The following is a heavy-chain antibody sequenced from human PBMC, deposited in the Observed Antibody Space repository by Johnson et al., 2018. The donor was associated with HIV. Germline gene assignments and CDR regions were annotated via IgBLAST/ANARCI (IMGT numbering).Heavy chain of an antibody. CDR3: AKVLSPRPWGDDAFDI. CDR2: ISHAGSND. V-gene: IGHV3-30*18. J-gene: IGHJ3*02. CDR1: GFSFSTYV. D-gene: IGHD7-27*01. Sequence: HVQLVESGGGLVQPGGSLRLSCAASGFSFSTYVMYWVRQAPGKGLEWVALISHAGSNDSCADSVKGRCTISRDNSKNTMSLQMNSLRTEDTAVYYCAKVLSPRPWGDDAFDIWGQGTMVTVSS.